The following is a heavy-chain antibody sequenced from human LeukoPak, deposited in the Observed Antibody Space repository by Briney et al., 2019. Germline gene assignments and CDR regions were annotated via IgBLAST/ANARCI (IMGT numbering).Heavy chain of an antibody. V-gene: IGHV3-23*01. Sequence: GGSLRLSCAASGFIFSTYSMNWVRQAPGKGLEWVSGISGSGGSTYYADSVKGRFTISRDNSKNTLYLQMNSLRAEDTAVYYCAKCLGWSGYYYFDYWGQGTLVTVSS. CDR3: AKCLGWSGYYYFDY. D-gene: IGHD3-3*01. CDR2: ISGSGGST. CDR1: GFIFSTYS. J-gene: IGHJ4*02.